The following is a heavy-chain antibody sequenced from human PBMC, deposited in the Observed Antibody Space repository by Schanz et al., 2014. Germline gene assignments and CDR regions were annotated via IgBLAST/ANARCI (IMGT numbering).Heavy chain of an antibody. CDR3: ARSRSGFYFDY. V-gene: IGHV3-48*01. Sequence: VQLVESGGGVVQPGRSLRLSCAASGFTFSSYSMNWVRQAPGKGLEWVSYVSRSTPDIYYADSVKGRFTISRDNAKNSLFLQMNSLETEDTAVYYCARSRSGFYFDYWGQGTLVTVSS. CDR1: GFTFSSYS. CDR2: VSRSTPDI. J-gene: IGHJ4*02. D-gene: IGHD1-26*01.